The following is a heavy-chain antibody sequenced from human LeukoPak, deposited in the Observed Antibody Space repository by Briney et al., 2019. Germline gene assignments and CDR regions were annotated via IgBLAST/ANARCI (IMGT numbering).Heavy chain of an antibody. CDR2: ISYDGSNK. Sequence: GGSLRLSCAASGFTFSSYAMHWVRQAPGKGLEWVAVISYDGSNKYYADSVKGRFTISRDNSKNTLYLQMNSLRAEDTAVYYCARDLTTYYYDSSGYYRPKGGVNGVDYWGQGTLVTVSS. CDR3: ARDLTTYYYDSSGYYRPKGGVNGVDY. J-gene: IGHJ4*02. CDR1: GFTFSSYA. V-gene: IGHV3-30*04. D-gene: IGHD3-22*01.